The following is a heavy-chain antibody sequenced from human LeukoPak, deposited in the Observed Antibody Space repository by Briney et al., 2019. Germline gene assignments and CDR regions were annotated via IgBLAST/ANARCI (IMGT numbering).Heavy chain of an antibody. D-gene: IGHD2-2*01. CDR1: GFTFSNYW. Sequence: GGSLRLSCAGSGFTFSNYWVHWVRQAPGKGLEWVSAISGSGGDTHYADSVKGRFTISRDNSKNTLYLQMNSLRGEDTAVYYCAKCRSSCYGNGFDIWGQGTMVTVSS. V-gene: IGHV3-23*01. J-gene: IGHJ3*02. CDR3: AKCRSSCYGNGFDI. CDR2: ISGSGGDT.